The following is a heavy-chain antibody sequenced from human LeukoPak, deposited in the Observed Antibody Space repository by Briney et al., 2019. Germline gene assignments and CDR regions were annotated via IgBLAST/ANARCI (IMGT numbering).Heavy chain of an antibody. CDR3: ARYTSSSWYYDY. CDR2: IWYDGSNK. Sequence: GGSLRLSCAASGFTFSSYGMHWVRQAPGKGLEWVAVIWYDGSNKYYADSVKGRFTISRDNSKNTLYLQMNSLRAEDTAVYYCARYTSSSWYYDYWGQGTLVTVSS. J-gene: IGHJ4*02. D-gene: IGHD6-13*01. V-gene: IGHV3-33*01. CDR1: GFTFSSYG.